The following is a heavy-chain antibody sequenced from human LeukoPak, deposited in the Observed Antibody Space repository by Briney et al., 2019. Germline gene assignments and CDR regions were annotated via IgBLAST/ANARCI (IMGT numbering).Heavy chain of an antibody. CDR3: RAGAYSHPYDY. J-gene: IGHJ4*02. CDR1: GFTFSDYY. D-gene: IGHD4/OR15-4a*01. Sequence: GGSLRLSCAASGFTFSDYYMSWIRQAPGKGPEWVSYISSSGSTIYYADSVKGRFTISRDNAKNSLYLQMNSLRAEDTAVYARRAGAYSHPYDYWGQGTLVTVSS. CDR2: ISSSGSTI. V-gene: IGHV3-11*01.